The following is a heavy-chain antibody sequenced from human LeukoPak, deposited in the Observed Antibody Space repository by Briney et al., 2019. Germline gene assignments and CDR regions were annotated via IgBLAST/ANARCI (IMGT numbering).Heavy chain of an antibody. V-gene: IGHV3-21*01. CDR3: ARGSMIAQGLDAFDI. Sequence: GGSLRLSCAAAGFTFRSYSMNWVRQAPGKGLEWVSSISTTSSHIYYADSLKGRFTISRDNARNSLSLQVNGLRADDTGIYYCARGSMIAQGLDAFDIWGQGTEVTVSS. J-gene: IGHJ3*02. CDR2: ISTTSSHI. D-gene: IGHD2-21*01. CDR1: GFTFRSYS.